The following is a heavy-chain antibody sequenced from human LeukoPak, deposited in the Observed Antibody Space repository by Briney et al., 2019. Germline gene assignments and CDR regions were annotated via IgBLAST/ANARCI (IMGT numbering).Heavy chain of an antibody. CDR2: INPNSGGT. CDR1: GYTFTGYY. Sequence: ASVKVSCKASGYTFTGYYMHWVRQAPGQGLEWMGWINPNSGGTNYAQKFQGRVTMTRDTSISTAYMELSRLRSDDTAVYYCAREGNSGARNAFDIWGHGTMVTVYS. D-gene: IGHD6-19*01. V-gene: IGHV1-2*02. CDR3: AREGNSGARNAFDI. J-gene: IGHJ3*02.